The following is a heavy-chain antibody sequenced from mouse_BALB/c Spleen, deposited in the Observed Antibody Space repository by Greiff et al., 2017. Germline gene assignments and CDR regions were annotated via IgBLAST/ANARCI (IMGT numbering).Heavy chain of an antibody. CDR3: VRDNYGAMDY. Sequence: EVHLVESGGGLVQPKGSLKLSCAASGFTFNTYAMHWVCQAPGKGLEWVARIRSKSNNYATYYADSVKDRFTISRDDSQSMLYLQMNNLKTEDTAMYYCVRDNYGAMDYWGQGTSVTVSS. CDR2: IRSKSNNYAT. D-gene: IGHD1-1*01. J-gene: IGHJ4*01. CDR1: GFTFNTYA. V-gene: IGHV10-3*03.